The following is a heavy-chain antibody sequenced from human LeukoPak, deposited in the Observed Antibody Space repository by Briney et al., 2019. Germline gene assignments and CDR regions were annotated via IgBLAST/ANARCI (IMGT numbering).Heavy chain of an antibody. J-gene: IGHJ4*02. CDR3: ARVALAGSRIHLLDN. Sequence: ASVKVSCKASGYTFTSYAMNWVRQASGQGPEWMGWVNLNSGGTQYVQKFQGRVTMTRDTSISTAYMELTSLTSDDTAMYFCARVALAGSRIHLLDNWGQGTLVTVSS. D-gene: IGHD5-18*01. CDR1: GYTFTSYA. CDR2: VNLNSGGT. V-gene: IGHV1-2*02.